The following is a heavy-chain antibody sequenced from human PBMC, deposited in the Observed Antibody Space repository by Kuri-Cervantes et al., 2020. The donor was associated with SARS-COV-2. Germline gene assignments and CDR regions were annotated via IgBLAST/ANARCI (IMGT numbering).Heavy chain of an antibody. Sequence: GESLKISCAASGFTFSSYEMNWVRQAPGKGLEWVSYISSSGSTIYYADSVKGRFTISRDNAKNSLYLQMNSLRAEDTAVYYRARGPNLRRPVQFDYWGQGTLVTVSS. CDR2: ISSSGSTI. V-gene: IGHV3-48*03. CDR1: GFTFSSYE. J-gene: IGHJ4*02. CDR3: ARGPNLRRPVQFDY. D-gene: IGHD4-17*01.